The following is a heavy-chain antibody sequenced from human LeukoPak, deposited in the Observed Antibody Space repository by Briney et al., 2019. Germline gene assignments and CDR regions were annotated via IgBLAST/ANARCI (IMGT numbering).Heavy chain of an antibody. CDR2: ISSSSSYT. CDR3: ARWGSNYFDY. J-gene: IGHJ4*02. D-gene: IGHD3-16*01. V-gene: IGHV3-11*03. Sequence: GGSLRLSCAASGFTFSDYYMSWIRQAPGKGLEWVSYISSSSSYTNYADSVKGRFTISRDNAKNSLYLQMNSLRAEDTALYYCARWGSNYFDYWGQGTLVTVSS. CDR1: GFTFSDYY.